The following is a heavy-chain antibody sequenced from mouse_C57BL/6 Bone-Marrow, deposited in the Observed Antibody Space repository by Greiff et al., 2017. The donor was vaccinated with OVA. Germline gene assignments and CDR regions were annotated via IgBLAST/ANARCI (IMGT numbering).Heavy chain of an antibody. Sequence: EVKLMESGGGLVQPKGSLKLSCAASGFSFNTYAMNWVRQAPRKGLEWVARIRSKSNNYATYYADSVKDRFTISRDDSESMLYLQMNNLKTEDTAMYYCVRTAGSSGYVGFAYWGQGTLVTVSA. CDR1: GFSFNTYA. D-gene: IGHD3-2*02. CDR2: IRSKSNNYAT. CDR3: VRTAGSSGYVGFAY. J-gene: IGHJ3*01. V-gene: IGHV10-1*01.